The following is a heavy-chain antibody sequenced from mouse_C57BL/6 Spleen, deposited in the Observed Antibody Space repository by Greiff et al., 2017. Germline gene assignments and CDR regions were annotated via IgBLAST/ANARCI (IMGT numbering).Heavy chain of an antibody. CDR1: GFSFHTYA. V-gene: IGHV10-1*01. CDR3: ASGYDCYYYYYAMDY. CDR2: IRSKSNNYDT. D-gene: IGHD2-3*01. Sequence: DVKLVESGGGLVQPKGSLKLSCAASGFSFHTYAMNWVRQSPGKGLKWVARIRSKSNNYDTYYGDSVKDRFTISRDDSECMLYLQMNNLKPEDTAMYYCASGYDCYYYYYAMDYWGQGTSVTVSS. J-gene: IGHJ4*01.